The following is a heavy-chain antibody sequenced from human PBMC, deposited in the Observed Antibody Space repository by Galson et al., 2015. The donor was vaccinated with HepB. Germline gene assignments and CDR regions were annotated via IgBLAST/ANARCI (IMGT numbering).Heavy chain of an antibody. CDR1: GLTFSNFG. CDR2: ISYDGSNK. Sequence: SLRLSCAAPGLTFSNFGMHWVRQAPGKGLEWLAIISYDGSNKQYADSVKGRFTISRDNSKNTLSLQMNSLRSEDTAVYYCAKAQDGYTLGDYWGQGTLVTVSS. V-gene: IGHV3-30*18. D-gene: IGHD5-24*01. J-gene: IGHJ4*02. CDR3: AKAQDGYTLGDY.